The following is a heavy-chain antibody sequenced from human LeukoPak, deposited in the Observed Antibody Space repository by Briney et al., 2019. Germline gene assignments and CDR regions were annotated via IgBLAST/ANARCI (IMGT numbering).Heavy chain of an antibody. CDR1: GYSISSGYY. D-gene: IGHD6-13*01. Sequence: SETLSLTCAVSGYSISSGYYWGWIRQPPGKGLEWIGSIYHSGSTYYNPSLKSRVTISVDTSKNQFSLKLSSVTAADTSVYYCARGIAAAGSGYWGQGTLVTVSS. J-gene: IGHJ4*02. CDR3: ARGIAAAGSGY. CDR2: IYHSGST. V-gene: IGHV4-38-2*01.